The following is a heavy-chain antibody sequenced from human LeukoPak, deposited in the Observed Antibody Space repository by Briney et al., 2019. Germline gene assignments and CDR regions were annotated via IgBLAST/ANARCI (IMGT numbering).Heavy chain of an antibody. D-gene: IGHD2-8*01. CDR2: IQYDGSNE. J-gene: IGHJ6*03. Sequence: AGGSLRLSCAASRFTFSSYGMHWVRQAPGKGLEWVAYIQYDGSNEQYADPVKGRFSISRDSSKNILYLQMNSLRAEDTAVYYCAKDRCSNGVGCYYYYMDVWGKGTTVTISS. V-gene: IGHV3-30*02. CDR3: AKDRCSNGVGCYYYYMDV. CDR1: RFTFSSYG.